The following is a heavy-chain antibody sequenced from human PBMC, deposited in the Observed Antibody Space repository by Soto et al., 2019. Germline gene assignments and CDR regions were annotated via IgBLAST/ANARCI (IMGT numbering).Heavy chain of an antibody. Sequence: QVQLVQSVAEVRKPGSSVKVSCKASGGTFSTYTIYWVRQAPGQGLEWVGRIIPLFGTTKYAQNFQGRVTITAEESISTASMELSRLRAEDTAVYDCARRIDDRAYDAFDVWGEGTAVSVS. V-gene: IGHV1-69*18. CDR1: GGTFSTYT. J-gene: IGHJ3*01. CDR2: IIPLFGTT. D-gene: IGHD2-15*01. CDR3: ARRIDDRAYDAFDV.